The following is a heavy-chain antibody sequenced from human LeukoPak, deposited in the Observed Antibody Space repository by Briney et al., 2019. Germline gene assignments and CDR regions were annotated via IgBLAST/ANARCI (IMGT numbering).Heavy chain of an antibody. V-gene: IGHV1-2*02. J-gene: IGHJ5*02. D-gene: IGHD3-10*01. Sequence: ASVKVSRKASGYTFTGYYMHWVRQAPGQGLEWMGWINPNSGGTNYAQKFQGRVTMTRDTSISTAYMELSRLRSDDTAVYYCARDRWFGELFAAPAGTWGQGTLVTVSS. CDR2: INPNSGGT. CDR1: GYTFTGYY. CDR3: ARDRWFGELFAAPAGT.